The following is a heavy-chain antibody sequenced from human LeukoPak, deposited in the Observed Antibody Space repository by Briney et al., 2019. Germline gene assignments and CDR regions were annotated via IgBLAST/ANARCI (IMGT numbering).Heavy chain of an antibody. D-gene: IGHD1-26*01. CDR1: GGSFSDYS. CDR2: INHGGGT. J-gene: IGHJ6*03. CDR3: ARAQAGSYYRPDYYYMDV. Sequence: SETLSLTCAVYGGSFSDYSWSWIRQSPGKGLEWIGEINHGGGTKNNPSLMSRVIMSVDTSKNQFSLKVSSVTAADTAVYYCARAQAGSYYRPDYYYMDVWGKGTTVTVSS. V-gene: IGHV4-34*01.